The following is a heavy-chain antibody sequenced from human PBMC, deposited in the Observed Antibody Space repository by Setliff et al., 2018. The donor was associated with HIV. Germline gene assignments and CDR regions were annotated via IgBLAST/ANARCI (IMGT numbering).Heavy chain of an antibody. Sequence: SETLSLTCTVSGGSISSGNYYWSWIWQPAGKGLEWIGRIYTSGSTYYNPSLKGRVTISVDTSKHQSSLKLSSVTAADTAVYYCAGATGDSGYPRFFHYWGQGTLVTVSS. V-gene: IGHV4-61*02. J-gene: IGHJ4*02. CDR3: AGATGDSGYPRFFHY. D-gene: IGHD3-22*01. CDR1: GGSISSGNYY. CDR2: IYTSGST.